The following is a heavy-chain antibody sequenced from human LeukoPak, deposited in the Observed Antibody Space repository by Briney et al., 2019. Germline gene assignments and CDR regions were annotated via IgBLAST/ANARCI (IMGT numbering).Heavy chain of an antibody. CDR3: ARKTDRLGAVGRDRYFDL. J-gene: IGHJ2*01. CDR1: GCTFSGYE. D-gene: IGHD6-13*01. V-gene: IGHV3-48*03. CDR2: ISVNGGAM. Sequence: GGSLRLSCTASGCTFSGYEMTWVRQAPGKGLEWMSYISVNGGAMHYADSVRGRFTTSRDDAKNSLYLHMNSLRVEDTAIYYCARKTDRLGAVGRDRYFDLWGRGTLITVSS.